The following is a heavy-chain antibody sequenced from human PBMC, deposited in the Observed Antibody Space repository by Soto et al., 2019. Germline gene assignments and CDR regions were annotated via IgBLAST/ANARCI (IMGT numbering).Heavy chain of an antibody. CDR2: ISGSSGST. Sequence: GGSLRLSWCASGFTFSVYAMTWVRQAPGKGLEWVSTISGSSGSTYFADSVKGRFTMSRDNSNNTLYLQMNRLRAEDTAVYFCVRRNGLTVVAIRHFDYWGPGTLVTVSS. D-gene: IGHD2-21*01. CDR1: GFTFSVYA. CDR3: VRRNGLTVVAIRHFDY. V-gene: IGHV3-23*01. J-gene: IGHJ4*02.